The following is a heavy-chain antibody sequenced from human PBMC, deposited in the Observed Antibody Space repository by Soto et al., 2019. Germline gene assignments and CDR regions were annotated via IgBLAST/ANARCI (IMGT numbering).Heavy chain of an antibody. CDR1: GGTFSSYA. CDR3: ARWSFGGSTYYYYYMDV. D-gene: IGHD3-16*01. CDR2: IIPIFGTA. Sequence: ASVKVSCKASGGTFSSYAISWVRQAPGQGLEWMGGIIPIFGTANYAQKFQGRVTITADESTSTAYMELSSLRSEDTAVYYCARWSFGGSTYYYYYMDVWGKGTTVTVSS. J-gene: IGHJ6*03. V-gene: IGHV1-69*13.